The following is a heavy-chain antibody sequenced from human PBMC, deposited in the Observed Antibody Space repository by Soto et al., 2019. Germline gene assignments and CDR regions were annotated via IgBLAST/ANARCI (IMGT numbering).Heavy chain of an antibody. D-gene: IGHD2-21*01. Sequence: PGKCLEWIGYIYHSGSTYYNPSLKSRVTISVDRSKNQFSLKLSSVTAADSAVFFFFQAEEGIRAILSVSAFLLNRSSDL. CDR2: IYHSGST. CDR3: FQAEEGIRAILSVSAFLLNRSSDL. J-gene: IGHJ2*01. V-gene: IGHV4-30-2*01.